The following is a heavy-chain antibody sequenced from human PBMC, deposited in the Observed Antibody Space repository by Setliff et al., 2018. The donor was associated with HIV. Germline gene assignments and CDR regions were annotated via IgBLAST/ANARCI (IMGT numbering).Heavy chain of an antibody. J-gene: IGHJ4*02. CDR2: IYYSGST. V-gene: IGHV4-39*01. CDR1: GGSISSSSYY. D-gene: IGHD4-17*01. Sequence: ASETLSLTCTVSGGSISSSSYYWGWIRQPPGKGLEWIGSIYYSGSTYYNPSLKSRVTISVDTSKNQFSLKLSSVTAADTAVYYCARVRRGPTVTIRGFDYWGQGTLVTVSS. CDR3: ARVRRGPTVTIRGFDY.